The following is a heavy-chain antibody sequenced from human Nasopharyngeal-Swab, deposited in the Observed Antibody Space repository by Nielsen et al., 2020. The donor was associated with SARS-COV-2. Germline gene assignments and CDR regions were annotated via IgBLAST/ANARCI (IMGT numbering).Heavy chain of an antibody. CDR2: ISGSGGAT. V-gene: IGHV3-23*01. Sequence: GESLKISCAASGFTFSNYAMSWVRQAPGRGLEWVSVISGSGGATHSADSAKGRFAISRDNSKNTLYLQMNSLRAEDTAVYYCAADQTMGWGQGTLVTVSS. CDR3: AADQTMG. CDR1: GFTFSNYA. J-gene: IGHJ4*02. D-gene: IGHD1-14*01.